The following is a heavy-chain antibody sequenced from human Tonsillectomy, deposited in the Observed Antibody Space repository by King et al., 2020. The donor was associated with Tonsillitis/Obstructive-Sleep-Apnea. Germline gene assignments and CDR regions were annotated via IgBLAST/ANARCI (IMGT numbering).Heavy chain of an antibody. D-gene: IGHD2-2*01. J-gene: IGHJ4*02. V-gene: IGHV3-23*04. CDR2: ISGGDDST. Sequence: VQLVESGGGVVQPGGSLRLSCVASGFTFRSYALAWVRQAPGRGLEWISTISGGDDSTYYADSVKGRFTISRDYSKNTHYLQMNSLRADDTAVYYCAKSASAIVVAPAAFDYWGQGNLVTVSS. CDR3: AKSASAIVVAPAAFDY. CDR1: GFTFRSYA.